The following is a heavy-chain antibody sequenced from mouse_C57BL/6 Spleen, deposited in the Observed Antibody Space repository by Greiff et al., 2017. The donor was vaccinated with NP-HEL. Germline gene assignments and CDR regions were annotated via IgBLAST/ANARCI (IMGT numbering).Heavy chain of an antibody. V-gene: IGHV5-4*01. CDR2: ISDGGSYT. CDR1: GFTFSSYA. Sequence: EVQLQESGGGLVKPGGSLKLSCAASGFTFSSYAMSWVRQTPEKRLEWVATISDGGSYTYYPDNVKGRFTISRDNAKNNLYLQMSHLKSEDTAMYYCARDYGSSPWFAYWGQGTLVTVSA. J-gene: IGHJ3*01. D-gene: IGHD1-1*01. CDR3: ARDYGSSPWFAY.